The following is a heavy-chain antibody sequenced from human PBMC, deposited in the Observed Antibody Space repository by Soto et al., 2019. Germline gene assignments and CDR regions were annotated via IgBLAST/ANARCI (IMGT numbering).Heavy chain of an antibody. Sequence: SETPSLTCTVSRGSISSSSYYWGWIRQPPGKGLEWIGSIYYSGSTYYNPSLKSRVTISVDTSKNQFSLKLSSVTAADTAVYYCARLDSSGWNPFDYWGQGTLVTVSS. J-gene: IGHJ4*02. V-gene: IGHV4-39*01. D-gene: IGHD6-19*01. CDR3: ARLDSSGWNPFDY. CDR1: RGSISSSSYY. CDR2: IYYSGST.